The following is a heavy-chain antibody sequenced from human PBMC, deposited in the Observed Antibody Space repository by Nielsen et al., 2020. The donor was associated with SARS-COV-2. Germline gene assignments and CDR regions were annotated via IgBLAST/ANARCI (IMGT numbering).Heavy chain of an antibody. D-gene: IGHD3-3*01. Sequence: WIRQPPGKGLVWVSRINSDGSSTSYADSVKGRFTISRDNAKNSLYLQMNSLRAEDTAVYYCARGYKYDFWSGYYGDYYYGMDVWGQGTTVTVSS. V-gene: IGHV3-74*01. J-gene: IGHJ6*02. CDR3: ARGYKYDFWSGYYGDYYYGMDV. CDR2: INSDGSST.